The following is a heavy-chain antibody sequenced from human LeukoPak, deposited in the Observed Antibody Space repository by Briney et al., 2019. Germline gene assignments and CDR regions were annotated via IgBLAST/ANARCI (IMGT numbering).Heavy chain of an antibody. V-gene: IGHV3-74*01. CDR2: INSDGSST. CDR1: GFTFSSYW. Sequence: PGGSLRLSCAASGFTFSSYWMHWVRQAPGKGLVWVSRINSDGSSTNYADSVKGRFTISRDNAKNTLYLQVKSLRAEDTAVYYCGRGSSSGWYIDYWGQGTLVTVSS. CDR3: GRGSSSGWYIDY. J-gene: IGHJ4*02. D-gene: IGHD6-19*01.